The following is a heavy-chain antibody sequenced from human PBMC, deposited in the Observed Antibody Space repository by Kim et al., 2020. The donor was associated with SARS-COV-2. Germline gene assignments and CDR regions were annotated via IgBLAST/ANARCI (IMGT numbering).Heavy chain of an antibody. D-gene: IGHD2-2*03. J-gene: IGHJ6*02. V-gene: IGHV1-2*02. CDR2: INPNSGGT. CDR1: GYTFTGYY. CDR3: ARDPPPVGYYYYYYGMDV. Sequence: ASVKVSCKASGYTFTGYYMHWVRQAPGQGLEWMGWINPNSGGTNYAQKFQGRVTMTRDTSISTAYMELSRLRSDDTAVYYCARDPPPVGYYYYYYGMDVWGQGTTVTVSS.